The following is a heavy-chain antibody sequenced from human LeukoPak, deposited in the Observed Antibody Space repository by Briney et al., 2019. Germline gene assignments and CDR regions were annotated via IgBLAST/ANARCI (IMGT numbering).Heavy chain of an antibody. V-gene: IGHV3-74*01. CDR2: INTDGSST. Sequence: GGSLRLSCAASGFIFSSYWMHWVRQAPGKGLVWVSRINTDGSSTSYADSVKGRFTISRDNAKNTLYLQMNSLRAEHTAVYYCERGGGSSGRRDYWGQGTLVSVSS. D-gene: IGHD6-19*01. J-gene: IGHJ4*02. CDR1: GFIFSSYW. CDR3: ERGGGSSGRRDY.